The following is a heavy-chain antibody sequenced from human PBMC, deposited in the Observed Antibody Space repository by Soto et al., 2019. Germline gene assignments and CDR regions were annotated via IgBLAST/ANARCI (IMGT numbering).Heavy chain of an antibody. V-gene: IGHV3-23*01. J-gene: IGHJ4*02. CDR3: AKWSYLDY. CDR1: GFSLASFA. D-gene: IGHD3-3*01. CDR2: ISGSDGKT. Sequence: GGSLRLSCTTSGFSLASFAMTWVRQAPGKGLEWVATISGSDGKTYYADSVKGRFSISRDTSRNTLYLQMNSLRADDTAIYYCAKWSYLDYWGQGTRVTVSS.